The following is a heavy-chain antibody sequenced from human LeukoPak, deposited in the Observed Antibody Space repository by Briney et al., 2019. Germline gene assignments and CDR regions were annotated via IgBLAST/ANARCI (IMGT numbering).Heavy chain of an antibody. CDR3: AKDREYSSSCFDY. J-gene: IGHJ4*02. V-gene: IGHV3-23*01. Sequence: GGSLRLSCAASGFTFSSYAMSWVRQAPGKGLEWVSAISGSGGSTYYADSVKGRFTISRDNSKKTLYLQMNSLRAEDTAVYYCAKDREYSSSCFDYWGQGTLVTVSS. D-gene: IGHD6-13*01. CDR2: ISGSGGST. CDR1: GFTFSSYA.